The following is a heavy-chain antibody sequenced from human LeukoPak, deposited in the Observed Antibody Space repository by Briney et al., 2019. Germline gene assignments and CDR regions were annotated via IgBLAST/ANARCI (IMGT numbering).Heavy chain of an antibody. CDR3: ARGDMSTNTYFDF. Sequence: GGSLRLSCAASGFTFNIYSMNWVRQAPGKGLEWVSSISGSTLYIYYADSVKGRFTISRDNAKNSVSLQMNSLRAEDTAVYFCARGDMSTNTYFDFWGQGTLVTVSP. CDR2: ISGSTLYI. V-gene: IGHV3-21*01. J-gene: IGHJ4*02. CDR1: GFTFNIYS. D-gene: IGHD5-24*01.